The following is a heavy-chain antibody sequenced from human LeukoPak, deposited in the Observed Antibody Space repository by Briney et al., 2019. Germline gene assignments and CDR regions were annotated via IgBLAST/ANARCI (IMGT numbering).Heavy chain of an antibody. CDR3: AGIRSGTTFVGYYYYYMDV. CDR1: GFSLSNARMG. V-gene: IGHV2-26*01. Sequence: SGPTLVKPTETLTLTCTVSGFSLSNARMGVSWIRQPPGKALEWLAHIFSNDEKSYSTSLKSRLTISKDTSKSQVVLTMTNMDPVDTATYYCAGIRSGTTFVGYYYYYMDVWGKGTTVTVSS. J-gene: IGHJ6*03. CDR2: IFSNDEK. D-gene: IGHD1-7*01.